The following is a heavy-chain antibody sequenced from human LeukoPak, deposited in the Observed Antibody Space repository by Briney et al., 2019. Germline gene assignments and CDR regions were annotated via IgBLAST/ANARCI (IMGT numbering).Heavy chain of an antibody. CDR1: GGSISSSNW. D-gene: IGHD4-11*01. Sequence: SETLSLSCAVSGGSISSSNWWSWVRQPPGKGLEWIGEIYHSGSTNYNPSLKSRVTISVDKSKNQFSLKLSSVTAADTAVYYCARLPYSNYPYFDYWGQGTLVTVSS. V-gene: IGHV4-4*02. CDR3: ARLPYSNYPYFDY. J-gene: IGHJ4*02. CDR2: IYHSGST.